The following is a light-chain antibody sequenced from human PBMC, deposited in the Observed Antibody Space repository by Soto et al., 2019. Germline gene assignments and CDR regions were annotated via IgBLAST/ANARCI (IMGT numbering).Light chain of an antibody. CDR2: GTS. J-gene: IGKJ1*01. V-gene: IGKV3-20*01. CDR1: QSVSSSY. CDR3: QQYGSSPTWT. Sequence: VLTQSPGTLSLSPGEKATLSCRARQSVSSSYLAWYQQKPGQAPRLLIYGTSIRATGLPDRFRGSGSGTDFTLTISRLEPEDFAVYYCQQYGSSPTWTFGQGPKVEIK.